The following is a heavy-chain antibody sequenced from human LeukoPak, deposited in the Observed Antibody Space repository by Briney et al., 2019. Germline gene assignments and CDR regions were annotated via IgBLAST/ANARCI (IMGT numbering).Heavy chain of an antibody. D-gene: IGHD4-23*01. J-gene: IGHJ4*02. CDR2: IKQDGSIK. CDR3: ARDRDDGGFEY. Sequence: TGGSLRPSCAASGFTFSNYWMSWVRQAPGKGLEWVANIKQDGSIKQYVDSMKGRFTISRDNAKNSLYLQMNSLRVEDTAVYYCARDRDDGGFEYWGQGTLVTVSS. CDR1: GFTFSNYW. V-gene: IGHV3-7*01.